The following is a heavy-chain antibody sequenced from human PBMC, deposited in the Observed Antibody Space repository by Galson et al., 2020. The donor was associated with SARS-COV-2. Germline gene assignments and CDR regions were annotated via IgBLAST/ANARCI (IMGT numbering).Heavy chain of an antibody. CDR1: EFTFRTYA. CDR3: ARSPLEYLLEAGLDV. J-gene: IGHJ6*02. Sequence: ETGGSLRLSCVASEFTFRTYAMHWVRQAPGKGLEYLAMISHDGTKKFYADSVKGRFTISRDNSKSTLYLQMNNLRSDDTAVYYCARSPLEYLLEAGLDVWGQGTTVSVSS. D-gene: IGHD3-3*01. V-gene: IGHV3-30-3*01. CDR2: ISHDGTKK.